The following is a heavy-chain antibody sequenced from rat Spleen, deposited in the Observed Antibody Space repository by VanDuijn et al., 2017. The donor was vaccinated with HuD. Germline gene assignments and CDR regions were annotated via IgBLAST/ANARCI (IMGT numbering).Heavy chain of an antibody. J-gene: IGHJ2*01. D-gene: IGHD1-11*01. CDR1: GFTFNNYD. V-gene: IGHV5-25*01. CDR2: ISTGGGNT. CDR3: TRSYGGYTSNWFPY. Sequence: EVQLVESGGGLVQPGGSLILSCVASGFTFNNYDMAWVRQAPTKGLEWIASISTGGGNTNYRDSVKGRFTISRDNAKSTLYLQMNSLRSEDTATYFCTRSYGGYTSNWFPYWGQGVMVTVSS.